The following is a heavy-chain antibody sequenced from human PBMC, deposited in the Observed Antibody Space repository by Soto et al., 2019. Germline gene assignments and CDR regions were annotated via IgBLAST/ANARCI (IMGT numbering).Heavy chain of an antibody. CDR3: ARDGVAVTTGISGY. Sequence: QVQLQESGPGLVKPSETLSLTCTVSGGSISSYYCSWIRQAAGKGLEWIGRIHTSGSPNYNPSLKSRVTMSADTSTSTVYMGLRSLTSDDTAVYYCARDGVAVTTGISGYWGQGTLVTVSS. V-gene: IGHV4-4*07. CDR1: GGSISSYY. J-gene: IGHJ4*02. D-gene: IGHD4-4*01. CDR2: IHTSGSP.